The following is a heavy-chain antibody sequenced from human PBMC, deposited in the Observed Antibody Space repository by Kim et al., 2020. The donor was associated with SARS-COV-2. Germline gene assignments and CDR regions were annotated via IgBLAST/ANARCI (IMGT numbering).Heavy chain of an antibody. Sequence: KGRFTISRDNSKNTLYLQMSSLRAEDTAVYYCVKMTYCSGGTCYLNYFDYWGQGTLVTVSS. J-gene: IGHJ4*02. D-gene: IGHD2-15*01. CDR3: VKMTYCSGGTCYLNYFDY. V-gene: IGHV3-64D*06.